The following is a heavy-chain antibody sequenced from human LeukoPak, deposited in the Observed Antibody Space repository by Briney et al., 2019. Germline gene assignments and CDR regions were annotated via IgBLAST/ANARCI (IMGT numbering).Heavy chain of an antibody. V-gene: IGHV3-7*01. CDR1: GFTFSSYW. CDR3: ARESLVSGTTRGNYYYYGMDV. J-gene: IGHJ6*02. Sequence: GGSPRLSCAASGFTFSSYWMSWVRQAPGKGLEWVANIKQDGSEKYYVDSVKGRFTISRDNAKNSLYLQMNSLRAEDTAVYFCARESLVSGTTRGNYYYYGMDVWGRGTTVTVSS. CDR2: IKQDGSEK. D-gene: IGHD1-7*01.